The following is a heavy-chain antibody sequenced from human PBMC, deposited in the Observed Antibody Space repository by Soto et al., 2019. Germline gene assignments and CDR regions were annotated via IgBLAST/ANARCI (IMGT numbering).Heavy chain of an antibody. CDR1: GGSISSGGYY. CDR3: ARDPGYGSGSYRWSAQYNWFDP. J-gene: IGHJ5*02. V-gene: IGHV4-31*03. CDR2: IYYSGST. Sequence: ASETLSLTCTVSGGSISSGGYYWSWIRQHPGKGLEWIGYIYYSGSTYYNPSLKSRVTISVDTSKNQFSLKLSSVTAADTAVYYCARDPGYGSGSYRWSAQYNWFDPWGQGTLVTVSS. D-gene: IGHD3-10*01.